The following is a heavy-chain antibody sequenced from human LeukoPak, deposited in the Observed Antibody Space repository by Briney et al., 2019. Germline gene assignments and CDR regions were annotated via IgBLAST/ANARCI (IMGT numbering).Heavy chain of an antibody. Sequence: GASVKVSCKASGYTFTSYGISWVRQAPGQGLEWMGWINPNSGGTNYAQKFQGRVTMTRDTSISTAYMELSRLRSDDTAVYYCAREVDCSSTSCYFDYWGQGTLVTVSS. CDR2: INPNSGGT. CDR3: AREVDCSSTSCYFDY. V-gene: IGHV1-2*02. J-gene: IGHJ4*02. D-gene: IGHD2-2*01. CDR1: GYTFTSYG.